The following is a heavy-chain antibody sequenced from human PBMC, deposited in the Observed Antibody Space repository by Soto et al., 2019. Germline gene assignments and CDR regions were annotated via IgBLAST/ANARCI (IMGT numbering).Heavy chain of an antibody. J-gene: IGHJ4*02. CDR1: GGSISTPNYY. CDR3: ARRYTGSYYDY. CDR2: IYDSGST. D-gene: IGHD1-26*01. V-gene: IGHV4-39*01. Sequence: QLQLQESGPGLVKPSETLSLTCTVSGGSISTPNYYWGWIRQPPGKGLEGIGRIYDSGSTYYKPSLTGRVTICVDTSRTQCSLRLTSVTAADTAVYYGARRYTGSYYDYWGQGTLVTVSS.